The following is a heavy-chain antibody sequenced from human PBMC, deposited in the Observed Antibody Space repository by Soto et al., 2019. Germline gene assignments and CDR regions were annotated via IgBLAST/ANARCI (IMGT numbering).Heavy chain of an antibody. CDR3: ARVRDYYYYGMDV. Sequence: ASVKVSCKASGGTFSSYAISWVRQAPGQGLEWMGGIIPIFGTANYAQKFQGRVTITADESTSTAYMELSSLRSEDTAVYYCARVRDYYYYGMDVWGQGTTVTVSS. V-gene: IGHV1-69*13. CDR2: IIPIFGTA. CDR1: GGTFSSYA. J-gene: IGHJ6*02. D-gene: IGHD4-17*01.